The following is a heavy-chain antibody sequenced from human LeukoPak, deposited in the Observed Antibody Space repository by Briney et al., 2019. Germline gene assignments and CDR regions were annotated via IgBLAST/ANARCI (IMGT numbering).Heavy chain of an antibody. Sequence: KTSETLSLTCTVSGGSISSSSHYWAWIRQPPGKGLEWIGYISYSGSTNNNPSLKSRVTISVDTSKNQFSLKLSSVTAADTAVYYCARAGTGAHFDYWGQGTLVTVSS. D-gene: IGHD6-19*01. V-gene: IGHV4-61*05. CDR3: ARAGTGAHFDY. J-gene: IGHJ4*02. CDR1: GGSISSSSHY. CDR2: ISYSGST.